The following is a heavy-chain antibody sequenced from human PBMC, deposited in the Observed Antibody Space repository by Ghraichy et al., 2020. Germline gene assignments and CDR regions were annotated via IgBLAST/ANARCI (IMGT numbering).Heavy chain of an antibody. CDR1: GFTFSSYG. V-gene: IGHV3-30*18. Sequence: SCAASGFTFSSYGMHWVRQAPGKGLEWVAVISYDGSNKYYADSVKGRFTISRDNSKNTLYLQMNSLRAEDTAVYYCAKDRYRGYYTSYYYGMDVWGQGTTVTVSS. CDR2: ISYDGSNK. J-gene: IGHJ6*02. D-gene: IGHD3-3*01. CDR3: AKDRYRGYYTSYYYGMDV.